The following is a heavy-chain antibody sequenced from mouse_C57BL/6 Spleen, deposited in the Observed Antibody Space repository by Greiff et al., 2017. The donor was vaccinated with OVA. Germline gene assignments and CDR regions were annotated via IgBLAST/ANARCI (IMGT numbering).Heavy chain of an antibody. Sequence: VKLVESGAELARPGASVKLSCKASGYTFTSYGISWVKQRTGQGLEWIGEIYPRSGNTYYNEKFKGKATLTADKSSSTAYMELRSLTSEDSAVYFCARVGSSSYAMDYWGQGTSVTVSS. V-gene: IGHV1-81*01. CDR1: GYTFTSYG. D-gene: IGHD1-1*01. CDR3: ARVGSSSYAMDY. CDR2: IYPRSGNT. J-gene: IGHJ4*01.